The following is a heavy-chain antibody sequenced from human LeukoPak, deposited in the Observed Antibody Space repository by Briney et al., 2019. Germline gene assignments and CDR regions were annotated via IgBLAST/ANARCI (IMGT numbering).Heavy chain of an antibody. CDR3: ASYYYDSSGYQKPDAFDI. D-gene: IGHD3-22*01. CDR2: MNPNSGNT. V-gene: IGHV1-8*01. CDR1: GYTFTSYD. Sequence: ASVKVSCKASGYTFTSYDINWVRQATGQGLEWMGWMNPNSGNTGYAQKFQCRVTMTRNTSIITAYMELSSLRYEDTAVYYCASYYYDSSGYQKPDAFDIWGQGTMVTVSS. J-gene: IGHJ3*02.